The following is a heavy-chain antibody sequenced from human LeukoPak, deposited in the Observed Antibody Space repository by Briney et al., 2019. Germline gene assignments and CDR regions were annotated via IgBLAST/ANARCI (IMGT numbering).Heavy chain of an antibody. CDR2: IYSGGST. CDR3: ARVRNYYDSSGYSYKYFQH. V-gene: IGHV3-53*01. Sequence: GGSLRLSRAASGFTVSSNYMSWARQAPGKGLEWASVIYSGGSTYYADSVKGRFTISRDNSKNTLYLQMNSLRAEDTAVYYCARVRNYYDSSGYSYKYFQHWGQGTLVTVSS. J-gene: IGHJ1*01. D-gene: IGHD3-22*01. CDR1: GFTVSSNY.